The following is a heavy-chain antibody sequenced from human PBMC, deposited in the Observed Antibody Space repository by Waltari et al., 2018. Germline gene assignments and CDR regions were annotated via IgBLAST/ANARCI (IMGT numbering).Heavy chain of an antibody. J-gene: IGHJ6*04. CDR1: GEAFSGYS. CDR2: INHNASP. V-gene: IGHV4-34*01. CDR3: ARGWLQVAPPVYYYMDV. Sequence: QVQLQQWGTRLVKPSETLSLTCAVYGEAFSGYSWSWIRQVPGKGLEWLGEINHNASPDYNPSLKSRLTISIDTVKSQFSLRLDSVTATDTGVYYCARGWLQVAPPVYYYMDVWDKGTAVTVSS. D-gene: IGHD3-16*01.